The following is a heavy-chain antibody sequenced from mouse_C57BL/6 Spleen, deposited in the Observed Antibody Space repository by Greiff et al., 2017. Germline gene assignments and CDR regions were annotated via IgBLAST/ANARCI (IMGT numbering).Heavy chain of an antibody. Sequence: VQLQQSGAELVRPGTSVKVSCKASGYAFTNYLIEWVKQRPGQGLEWIGVINPGSGGTNYNEKFKGKATLTADKSSSTAYMQLSSLTSEASAVYFCARSSTMVTTEWYFDVWGTGTTVTVSS. CDR3: ARSSTMVTTEWYFDV. J-gene: IGHJ1*03. CDR1: GYAFTNYL. D-gene: IGHD2-2*01. CDR2: INPGSGGT. V-gene: IGHV1-54*01.